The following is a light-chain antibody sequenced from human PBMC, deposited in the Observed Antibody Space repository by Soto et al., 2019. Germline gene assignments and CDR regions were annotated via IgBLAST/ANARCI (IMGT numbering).Light chain of an antibody. J-gene: IGKJ1*01. CDR2: DAS. Sequence: EIVMTQSPATLSMSPGERATLSCRASRSVSSYLAWYQQKPGQAPRLLIYDASNRATGIPARFSGSGSGTDFTLTISRLEPEDFAVYYCQQYGSSGTFGQGTKVDIK. V-gene: IGKV3-20*01. CDR3: QQYGSSGT. CDR1: RSVSSY.